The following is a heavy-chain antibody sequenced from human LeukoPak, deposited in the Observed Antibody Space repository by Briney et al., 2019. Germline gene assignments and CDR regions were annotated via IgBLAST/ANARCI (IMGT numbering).Heavy chain of an antibody. J-gene: IGHJ4*02. Sequence: GGSLRLSCAASGLSFSNFGFHWARQAPGKGLEWVSYISDKNSNIHYADSVKGRFTISRDNAKNSVYLQMNNLRAEDTAVYYCARDRLGDYDHSGYYDKWGQGTLVTVSS. CDR3: ARDRLGDYDHSGYYDK. V-gene: IGHV3-48*04. D-gene: IGHD3-22*01. CDR2: ISDKNSNI. CDR1: GLSFSNFG.